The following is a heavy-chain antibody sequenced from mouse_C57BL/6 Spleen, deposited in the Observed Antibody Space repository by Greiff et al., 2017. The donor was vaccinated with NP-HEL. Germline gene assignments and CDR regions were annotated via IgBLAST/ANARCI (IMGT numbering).Heavy chain of an antibody. CDR2: IWGVGST. CDR3: ARTVYAMDY. D-gene: IGHD4-1*01. Sequence: VHLVESGPGLVAPSQSLSITCTVSGFSLTSYGVDWVRQSPGKGLEWLGVIWGVGSTNYNSALKSRLSISKDNAKSQVFLKMNSLQTDDTAMYYCARTVYAMDYWGQGTSVTVSS. CDR1: GFSLTSYG. J-gene: IGHJ4*01. V-gene: IGHV2-6*01.